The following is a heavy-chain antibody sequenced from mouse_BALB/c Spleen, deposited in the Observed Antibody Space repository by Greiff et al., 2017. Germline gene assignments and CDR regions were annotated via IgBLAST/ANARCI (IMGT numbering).Heavy chain of an antibody. Sequence: EVKLVESGGGLVKPGGSLKLSCAASGFTFSSYAMSWVRQSPEKRLEWVAEISSGGSYTYYPDTVTGRFTISRDNAKNTLYLEMSSLRSEDTAMYYCASSYYGSSYDYAMDYWGQGTSVTVSS. D-gene: IGHD1-1*01. CDR3: ASSYYGSSYDYAMDY. V-gene: IGHV5-9-4*01. CDR2: ISSGGSYT. J-gene: IGHJ4*01. CDR1: GFTFSSYA.